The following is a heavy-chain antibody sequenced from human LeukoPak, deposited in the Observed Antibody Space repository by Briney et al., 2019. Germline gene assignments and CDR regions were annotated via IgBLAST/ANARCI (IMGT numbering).Heavy chain of an antibody. V-gene: IGHV4-59*01. Sequence: PSETLSLTCTVSGDSISSYHWSWLRQPPGKGLEGIGYISYSGSTSCNPSLKSRVTISVDTSENQFSLKLSSVTASDTAVYYCARVGRGDYVWGSYSFDYWGQGTLVTVSS. J-gene: IGHJ4*02. CDR2: ISYSGST. CDR1: GDSISSYH. D-gene: IGHD3-16*01. CDR3: ARVGRGDYVWGSYSFDY.